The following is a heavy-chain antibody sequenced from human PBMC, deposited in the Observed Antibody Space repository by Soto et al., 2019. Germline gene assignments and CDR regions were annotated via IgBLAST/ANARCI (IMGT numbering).Heavy chain of an antibody. V-gene: IGHV4-59*11. CDR2: IYYTGST. CDR1: GGSINNHY. D-gene: IGHD7-27*01. CDR3: ARANWYSEY. J-gene: IGHJ4*02. Sequence: QVHLQESGPGLVKPSETLSLTCTVSGGSINNHYWSWIRQPPGKGLEWIGYIYYTGSTNYNPSLNSRVTMSVDTSKNQFSRNLTSLTAADTAIYYCARANWYSEYWGQGTLVTVSS.